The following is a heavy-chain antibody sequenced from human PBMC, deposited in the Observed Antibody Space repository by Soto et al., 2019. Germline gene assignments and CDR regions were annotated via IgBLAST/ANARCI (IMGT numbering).Heavy chain of an antibody. CDR2: ISSSSSYI. CDR1: GFTFSSYS. V-gene: IGHV3-21*01. Sequence: GGSLRLSCAASGFTFSSYSMNWVRQAPGKGLEWVSFISSSSSYIYYADSVKGRFTISRDNAKNSLYLQMNSLRAEDTAVYYCASTIAAHDAFDIWGQGTMVTVSS. J-gene: IGHJ3*02. D-gene: IGHD6-6*01. CDR3: ASTIAAHDAFDI.